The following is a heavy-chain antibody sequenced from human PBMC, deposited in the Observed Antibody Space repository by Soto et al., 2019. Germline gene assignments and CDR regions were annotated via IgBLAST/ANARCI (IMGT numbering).Heavy chain of an antibody. CDR3: ASSGYSSSWYVRDWFDP. V-gene: IGHV1-69*13. D-gene: IGHD6-13*01. CDR1: GGTFSSYA. CDR2: IIPIFGTA. J-gene: IGHJ5*02. Sequence: EASVKVSCKASGGTFSSYAISWVRQAPGQGLEWMGGIIPIFGTANYAQKFQGRVTITADESTSTAYMELSSLRSEDTAVYYCASSGYSSSWYVRDWFDPWGQGTLVTVSS.